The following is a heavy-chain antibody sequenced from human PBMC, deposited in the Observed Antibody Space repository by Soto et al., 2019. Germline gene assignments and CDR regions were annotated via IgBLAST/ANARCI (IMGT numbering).Heavy chain of an antibody. CDR1: GFTFSRYA. J-gene: IGHJ4*02. D-gene: IGHD2-2*01. CDR2: ISGSGGFT. CDR3: AKELSLTKYFDY. Sequence: VGSLRLSCAASGFTFSRYAMSWVRQAPGKGLEWVSGISGSGGFTYYSDSVKGRFTISRDNSRNTLYLQMNGLRAEDTAVYYCAKELSLTKYFDYWGQGTLVTVSS. V-gene: IGHV3-23*01.